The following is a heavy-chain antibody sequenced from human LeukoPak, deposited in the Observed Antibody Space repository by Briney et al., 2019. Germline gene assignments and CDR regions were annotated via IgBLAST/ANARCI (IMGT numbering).Heavy chain of an antibody. CDR1: GYTFTSYD. D-gene: IGHD5-12*01. CDR2: MNPNSGNT. V-gene: IGHV1-8*01. CDR3: ARVRGGYSGYDRGSLAY. Sequence: ASVKVSCKASGYTFTSYDINWVRQATGQGLEWMGWMNPNSGNTGYAQKFQGRVTMTRNTSISTAYMELGSLRSEDTAVYYCARVRGGYSGYDRGSLAYWGQGTLVTVSS. J-gene: IGHJ4*02.